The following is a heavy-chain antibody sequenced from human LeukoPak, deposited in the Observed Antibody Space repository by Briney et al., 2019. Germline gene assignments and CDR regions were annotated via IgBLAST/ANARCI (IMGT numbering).Heavy chain of an antibody. J-gene: IGHJ4*02. Sequence: PGGSLRLSCAAYGFTFSTYWMTWVRHVPGKGLEWVANIKEDGSDKNYVDSMKGRFTISRDNAKNSLYLQMNSLRAEDTAVYYCARDAAYGYDRFDYWGQGTQVTVSS. V-gene: IGHV3-7*01. CDR3: ARDAAYGYDRFDY. D-gene: IGHD5-18*01. CDR1: GFTFSTYW. CDR2: IKEDGSDK.